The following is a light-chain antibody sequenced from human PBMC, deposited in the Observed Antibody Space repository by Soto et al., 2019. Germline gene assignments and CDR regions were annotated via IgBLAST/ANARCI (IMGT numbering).Light chain of an antibody. Sequence: QSVLTQPPSVSGTPGQRVTISCSGGTSNIGTNYVHWFQQLPGTAPKVLSNRDNQRPSGVPDRFSGSKSGTSASLAISGLRSEDEAEYYCAAWDDTVRSYVFGTGTKRTVL. V-gene: IGLV1-47*01. J-gene: IGLJ1*01. CDR2: RDN. CDR3: AAWDDTVRSYV. CDR1: TSNIGTNY.